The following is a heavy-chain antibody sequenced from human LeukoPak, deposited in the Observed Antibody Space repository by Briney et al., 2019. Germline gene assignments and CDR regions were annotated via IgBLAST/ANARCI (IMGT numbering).Heavy chain of an antibody. J-gene: IGHJ6*03. CDR1: GVSINSYY. CDR3: ARTTMVRGTYYMDV. Sequence: MASETLSLTCTVSGVSINSYYWSWIRQPPGKGLQWIGCIHYSGSTNYNPSLKSRVTISVDTSKNQFSLKLSSVTAADTAVYYCARTTMVRGTYYMDVWGKGTTVTISS. V-gene: IGHV4-59*01. D-gene: IGHD3-10*01. CDR2: IHYSGST.